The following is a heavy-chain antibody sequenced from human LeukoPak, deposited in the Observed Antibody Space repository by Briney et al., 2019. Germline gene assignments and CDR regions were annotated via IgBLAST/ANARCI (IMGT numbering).Heavy chain of an antibody. J-gene: IGHJ4*02. Sequence: PGGSLRLSCGASGFTFSSYWMSWVRQVPGKGLEWVAKIKEDGSEKYYVDSVEGRFTISRDNAKNSLCLQMNSLRAEDTAVYYCARGPGRGGDFDYWGQGTLVTVSS. CDR3: ARGPGRGGDFDY. V-gene: IGHV3-7*04. CDR1: GFTFSSYW. CDR2: IKEDGSEK. D-gene: IGHD3-10*01.